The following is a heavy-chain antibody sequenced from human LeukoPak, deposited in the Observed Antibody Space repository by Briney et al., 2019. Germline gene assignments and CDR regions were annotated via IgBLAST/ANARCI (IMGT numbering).Heavy chain of an antibody. D-gene: IGHD1-1*01. V-gene: IGHV3-48*01. Sequence: GGSLRLSCTASGFPFIEYSMNWVRQAPGKGLEWISYIGIDSGNTKYADSVRGRFTISADKAKNSLYLQMNSLRVEDTAVYYCARDHNCAFDNWGQGTLVSVAS. CDR2: IGIDSGNT. CDR1: GFPFIEYS. J-gene: IGHJ4*02. CDR3: ARDHNCAFDN.